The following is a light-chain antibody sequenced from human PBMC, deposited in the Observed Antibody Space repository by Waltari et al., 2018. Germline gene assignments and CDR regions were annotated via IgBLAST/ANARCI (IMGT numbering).Light chain of an antibody. CDR2: GAS. CDR3: QQFDTSSYT. J-gene: IGKJ2*01. V-gene: IGKV3-20*01. Sequence: IVLTQSPPTPSLSPGETATLSCRASQSVTSNYLAWYQQKAGQAPRLLIYGASSRATGIPDRFSGSGSGTDFTLTISRLEPEDFAVYYCQQFDTSSYTFGQGTKVEI. CDR1: QSVTSNY.